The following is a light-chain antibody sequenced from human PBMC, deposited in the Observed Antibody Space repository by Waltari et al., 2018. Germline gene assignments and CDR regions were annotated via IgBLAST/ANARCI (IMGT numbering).Light chain of an antibody. CDR3: QQYNNWPLT. J-gene: IGKJ4*01. V-gene: IGKV3-15*01. CDR1: QSVSSD. CDR2: AAS. Sequence: EIVMTQSPATLSVSPGERATLSCRASQSVSSDLAWYQQEPGQAPRLLIFAASTRATGIPARVSCSGSGTEFTLTISSLRSEDFAVYYCQQYNNWPLTFGGGTKVEIK.